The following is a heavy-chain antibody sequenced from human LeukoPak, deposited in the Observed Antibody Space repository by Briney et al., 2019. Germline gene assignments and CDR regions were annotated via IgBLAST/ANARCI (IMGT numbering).Heavy chain of an antibody. J-gene: IGHJ4*02. CDR1: GFIFSSYG. CDR3: AKDKDPWKSTSISDFDY. Sequence: GGSLRLSCAASGFIFSSYGMHWVRQAPGKGLEWVAFILYDGKDKYYADSVKGRFTISRDNSKNTLYLQMNSLRAEDTAVYFCAKDKDPWKSTSISDFDYWGQGTLVTVSS. D-gene: IGHD1-1*01. V-gene: IGHV3-30*02. CDR2: ILYDGKDK.